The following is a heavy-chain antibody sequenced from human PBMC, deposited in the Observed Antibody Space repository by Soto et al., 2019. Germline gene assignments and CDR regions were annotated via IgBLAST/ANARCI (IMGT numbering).Heavy chain of an antibody. CDR1: GFTFSDYY. Sequence: GGSLRLSCAASGFTFSDYYMSWIRQAPGKGLEWVSYISSSGSTIYYADSVKGRFTISRDNAKNSLYLQMNSLRAEDTAVYYCARDGAGYSSGWYPGEYSYYYMDVWGKGTTLTLSS. J-gene: IGHJ6*03. CDR2: ISSSGSTI. CDR3: ARDGAGYSSGWYPGEYSYYYMDV. V-gene: IGHV3-11*01. D-gene: IGHD6-19*01.